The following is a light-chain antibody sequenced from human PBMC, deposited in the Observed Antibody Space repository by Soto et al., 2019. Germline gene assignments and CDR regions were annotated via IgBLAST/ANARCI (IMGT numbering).Light chain of an antibody. J-gene: IGLJ1*01. CDR3: SSYTNTIPFV. CDR2: DVR. V-gene: IGLV2-14*01. Sequence: QSALTQPASVSGSPGQSITISCTGTSSDVGGYDYVSWYQLHPGKAPKLLIYDVRNRPSGVSNRFSGSKSGNTASLTISGLQAEDEADYYCSSYTNTIPFVFGTGTQLTVL. CDR1: SSDVGGYDY.